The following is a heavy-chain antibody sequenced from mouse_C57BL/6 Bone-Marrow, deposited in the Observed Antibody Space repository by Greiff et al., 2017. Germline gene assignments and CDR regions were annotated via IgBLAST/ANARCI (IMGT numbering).Heavy chain of an antibody. Sequence: VQLQQPGAELVKPGASVKVTCKASGYTCTSYWMHWVKQRPGQGLEWIGRIHPSDSDTNYNQKFKGKATLTGDKSSSTAYRQLSSLTSEDSAVYYCAMHYARDYWGQGTSVTVSS. CDR3: AMHYARDY. V-gene: IGHV1-74*01. J-gene: IGHJ4*01. CDR1: GYTCTSYW. CDR2: IHPSDSDT.